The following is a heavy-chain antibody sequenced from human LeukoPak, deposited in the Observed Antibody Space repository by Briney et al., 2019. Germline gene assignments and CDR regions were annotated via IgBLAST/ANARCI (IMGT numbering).Heavy chain of an antibody. D-gene: IGHD1-26*01. Sequence: PSATLSLTCAVYGGSFSGYYWSWIRKPPGKGLEWIGEINHSGSTNYNPSLKSRVTISVDTSKNQFSLKLSSVTAADTAVYYCARGEYSGSTYYFDYWGQGTLVTVSS. J-gene: IGHJ4*02. CDR2: INHSGST. CDR3: ARGEYSGSTYYFDY. V-gene: IGHV4-34*01. CDR1: GGSFSGYY.